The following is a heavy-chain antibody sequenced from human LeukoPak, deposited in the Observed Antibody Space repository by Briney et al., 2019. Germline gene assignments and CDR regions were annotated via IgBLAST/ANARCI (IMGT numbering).Heavy chain of an antibody. CDR3: ARDGSGTYYPAGVGWFDP. V-gene: IGHV1-18*01. CDR2: ISLYNGNT. J-gene: IGHJ5*02. Sequence: ASVKVSCKASGYTFTSYGISWVRQAPGQGLEWMGWISLYNGNTNYAQKLQGRVTMTRDTSTSTAYMELRSLRSDDTAVYYCARDGSGTYYPAGVGWFDPWGQGTLVTVTS. CDR1: GYTFTSYG. D-gene: IGHD3-10*01.